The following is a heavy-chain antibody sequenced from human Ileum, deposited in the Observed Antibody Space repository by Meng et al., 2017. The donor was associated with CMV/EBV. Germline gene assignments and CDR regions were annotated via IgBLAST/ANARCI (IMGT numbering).Heavy chain of an antibody. CDR2: IYYSRNT. D-gene: IGHD6-13*01. J-gene: IGHJ6*02. CDR1: GGSISTYY. V-gene: IGHV4-59*01. CDR3: ARDIPSSSSYGMDV. Sequence: SETLSLTCTVSGGSISTYYWSWIRQPPGKGLEWIGFIYYSRNTDYSPSLKSRVIISLDTSKNQFSLKLKSVTAADTAVYYCARDIPSSSSYGMDVWGQGTMVTVSS.